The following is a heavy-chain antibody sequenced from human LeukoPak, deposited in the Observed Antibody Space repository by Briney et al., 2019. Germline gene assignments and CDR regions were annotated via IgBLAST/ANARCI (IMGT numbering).Heavy chain of an antibody. J-gene: IGHJ4*02. CDR3: AKNRRSSSWPSPMRY. V-gene: IGHV3-23*01. D-gene: IGHD6-13*01. Sequence: PGGPLRLSCAASGFTFSNYAMSWLRHAPGRALECVSDINGSGGSTYYPHYVQVRFTTSQYNSKNTLYLQMSSLRAEDTAVYYCAKNRRSSSWPSPMRYWGQGTLVTVSS. CDR1: GFTFSNYA. CDR2: INGSGGST.